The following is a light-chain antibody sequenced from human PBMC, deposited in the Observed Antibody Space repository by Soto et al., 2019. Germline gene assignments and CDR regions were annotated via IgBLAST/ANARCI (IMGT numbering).Light chain of an antibody. V-gene: IGKV3-20*01. CDR3: QQYGSSLWT. CDR2: GAS. J-gene: IGKJ1*01. Sequence: EIVLTQSPGTLSLSPGERATLSCRASQSVSSSYLAWYQQKPGQAPRLLIYGASSRATGIPDRLSGSGSGTDFTLTVSKLEPEDLAVYYCQQYGSSLWTFAQGTKV. CDR1: QSVSSSY.